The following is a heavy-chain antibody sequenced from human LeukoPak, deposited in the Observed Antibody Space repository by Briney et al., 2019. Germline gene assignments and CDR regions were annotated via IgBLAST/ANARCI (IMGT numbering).Heavy chain of an antibody. CDR1: GFTFSSYE. J-gene: IGHJ6*03. CDR2: ISSSGSTI. D-gene: IGHD5-12*01. V-gene: IGHV3-48*03. CDR3: ARVGGFYYMDV. Sequence: GRSLRLSCAASGFTFSSYEMNWVRQAPGKGLEWVSYISSSGSTIYYADSVKGRFTISRDNAKNSLYLQMNSLRAEDTAVYYCARVGGFYYMDVWGKGTTVTVSS.